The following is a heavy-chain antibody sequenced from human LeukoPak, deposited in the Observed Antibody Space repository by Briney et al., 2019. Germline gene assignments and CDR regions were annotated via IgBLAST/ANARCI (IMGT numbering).Heavy chain of an antibody. Sequence: SETLSLTCTVSGGSISSGGYYWSWIRQHPGKGLEWIGYIYYSGSTYYNPSLKSRVTISVDTSKNQFSLKLSSVTAADTAVYYCAREGGSGPLDPYYFDYWGQGTLVTVPS. CDR3: AREGGSGPLDPYYFDY. CDR1: GGSISSGGYY. D-gene: IGHD3-10*01. V-gene: IGHV4-31*03. CDR2: IYYSGST. J-gene: IGHJ4*02.